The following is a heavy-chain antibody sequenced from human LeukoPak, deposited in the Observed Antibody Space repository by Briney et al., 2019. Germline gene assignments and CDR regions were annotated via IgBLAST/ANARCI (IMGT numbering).Heavy chain of an antibody. CDR1: GYTFSRCG. CDR3: AREGIQLWLDLSY. Sequence: ASVKVSCEASGYTFSRCGISWVRQAPGQGLEWMGWISDYSGKTNYAQKFQGRVTMTTDTSTSTAYMELRSLRSDDTAVYYCAREGIQLWLDLSYWGQGTLVTVSS. D-gene: IGHD5-18*01. V-gene: IGHV1-18*01. J-gene: IGHJ4*02. CDR2: ISDYSGKT.